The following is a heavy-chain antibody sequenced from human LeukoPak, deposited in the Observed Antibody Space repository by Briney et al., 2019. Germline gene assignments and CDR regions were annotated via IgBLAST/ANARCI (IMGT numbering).Heavy chain of an antibody. J-gene: IGHJ4*02. V-gene: IGHV4-39*07. CDR3: ARAPNWKHFDY. CDR1: GGSISSSSYY. CDR2: IYHSGTA. Sequence: PSETLSLTRTVSGGSISSSSYYWGWIRQPPGKGLEWIGEIYHSGTANYNPSLKSRVTISVDKSKNQFSLKLSSVTAADTAVYYCARAPNWKHFDYWGQGTLVTVSS. D-gene: IGHD1-1*01.